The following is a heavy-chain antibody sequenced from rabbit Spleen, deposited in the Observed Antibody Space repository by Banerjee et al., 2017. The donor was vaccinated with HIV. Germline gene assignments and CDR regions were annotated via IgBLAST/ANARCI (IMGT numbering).Heavy chain of an antibody. V-gene: IGHV1S40*01. J-gene: IGHJ6*01. CDR2: INAVTGKP. D-gene: IGHD4-1*01. Sequence: QSLEESVGDLVKPGASLTLTCIASGVSFSGDSYMCWVRQAPGQGLEWISCINAVTGKPVYASWGNGRFTISKTSSTTVTLQMTSLTAADTATYFCARDLAGVIGWNFGWWGQGTLVTVS. CDR3: ARDLAGVIGWNFGW. CDR1: GVSFSGDSY.